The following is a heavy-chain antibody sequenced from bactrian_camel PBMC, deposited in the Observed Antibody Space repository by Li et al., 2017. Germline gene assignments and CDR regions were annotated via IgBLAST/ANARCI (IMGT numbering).Heavy chain of an antibody. CDR1: GFIFNLHR. Sequence: VQLVESGGGFMQPGGSLRLSCVASGFIFNLHRMSWVRQAPGKGLEWVSDINEGGGSTYYADSVKGRFTISRDNAKNTVYLQLDSLKTEDMAMYYCASHAPSYCTFGYWGQGTQVTVS. CDR2: INEGGGST. CDR3: ASHAPSYCTFGY. J-gene: IGHJ6*01. V-gene: IGHV3S40*01. D-gene: IGHD1*01.